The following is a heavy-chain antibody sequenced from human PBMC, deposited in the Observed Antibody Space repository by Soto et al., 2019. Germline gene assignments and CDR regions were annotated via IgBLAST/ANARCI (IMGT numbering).Heavy chain of an antibody. CDR3: AKGSTMPPGFDY. CDR1: GFTFSNYP. Sequence: EVQLLESGGGLVQPGGSLRLSCAASGFTFSNYPMTWVRQAPGKGLEWVSAISNSATGTYYADSVKGRFTISRDNSRNTLYLQMNSLRADDTAVYYRAKGSTMPPGFDYWGQGTLVTVSS. J-gene: IGHJ4*02. D-gene: IGHD1-1*01. V-gene: IGHV3-23*01. CDR2: ISNSATGT.